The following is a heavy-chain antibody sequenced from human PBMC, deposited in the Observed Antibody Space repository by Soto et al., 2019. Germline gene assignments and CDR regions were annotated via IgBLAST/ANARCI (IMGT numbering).Heavy chain of an antibody. CDR1: GFTFRSYS. Sequence: EVQLVESGGGLVQPGGSLRLSCAASGFTFRSYSMNWVRQAPGKGLEWVSYISSSSSTIYYADSVKGRLTISRDNAKNSLYLKMNSLRGEDTAVYYCARDSSSSWYLDYWGQGTLVTVSS. D-gene: IGHD6-13*01. V-gene: IGHV3-48*01. CDR2: ISSSSSTI. J-gene: IGHJ4*02. CDR3: ARDSSSSWYLDY.